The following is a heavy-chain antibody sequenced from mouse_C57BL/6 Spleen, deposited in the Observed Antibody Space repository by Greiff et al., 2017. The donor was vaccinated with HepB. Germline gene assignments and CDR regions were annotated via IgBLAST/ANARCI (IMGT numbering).Heavy chain of an antibody. Sequence: EVQLQQSGPELVKPGASVKISCKASGYSFTGYYMNWVKHSPEKSLEWIGEINPSTGGTTYNQKFKAKATLTVDKSSSTAYMQLKSLTSEDSAVYYCARYYYGSSYEEDYAMDYWGQGTSVTVSS. D-gene: IGHD1-1*01. CDR3: ARYYYGSSYEEDYAMDY. J-gene: IGHJ4*01. V-gene: IGHV1-42*01. CDR1: GYSFTGYY. CDR2: INPSTGGT.